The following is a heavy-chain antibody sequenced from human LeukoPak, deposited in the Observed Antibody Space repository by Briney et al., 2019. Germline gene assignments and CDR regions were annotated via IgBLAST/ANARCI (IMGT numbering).Heavy chain of an antibody. CDR1: DVSISSGLYY. J-gene: IGHJ4*02. CDR3: ARHSSSWYYFDY. CDR2: ISYSGTT. V-gene: IGHV4-39*01. D-gene: IGHD6-13*01. Sequence: PSETLSLTCSVSDVSISSGLYYWGWIRQSPGRGLEWIGSISYSGTTFYTPSLKSRGTISVDTSKNQFSLKLKSLTATDTAIYYYARHSSSWYYFDYWAQGILVTVSS.